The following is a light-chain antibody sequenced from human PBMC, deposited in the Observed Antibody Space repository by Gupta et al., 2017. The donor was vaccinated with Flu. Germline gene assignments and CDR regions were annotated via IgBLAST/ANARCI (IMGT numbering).Light chain of an antibody. Sequence: QSVLTQPPSVSGAPAQRVPISCTGSSSNIGAGYDVHWYQQLPGTAPKLLIYGTSNRPSGVPDRFSGSKSGTSASLAITGLQAEDEADYYCQSYDSSLSGWVFGGGTKLTVL. CDR1: SSNIGAGYD. J-gene: IGLJ3*02. V-gene: IGLV1-40*01. CDR2: GTS. CDR3: QSYDSSLSGWV.